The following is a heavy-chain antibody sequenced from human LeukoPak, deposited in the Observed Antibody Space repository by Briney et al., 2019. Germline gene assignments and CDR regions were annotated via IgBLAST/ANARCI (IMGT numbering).Heavy chain of an antibody. D-gene: IGHD4-17*01. CDR2: IYYSGGT. Sequence: SETLSLTCTVSGGSISSYYWSWIRQPPGKGLEWIGYIYYSGGTNYNPSLKSRVTISVDTSKNQFSLKLSSVTAADTAVYYCARTYGDYVKYFQHWGQGTLVTVSS. J-gene: IGHJ1*01. CDR3: ARTYGDYVKYFQH. CDR1: GGSISSYY. V-gene: IGHV4-59*12.